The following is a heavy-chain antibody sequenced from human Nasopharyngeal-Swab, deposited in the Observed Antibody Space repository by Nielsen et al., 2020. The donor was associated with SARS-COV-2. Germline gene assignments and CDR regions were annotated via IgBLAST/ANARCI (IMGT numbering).Heavy chain of an antibody. J-gene: IGHJ4*02. CDR2: LYYSGTT. CDR1: GFTVSSNY. Sequence: ESLKISCAASGFTVSSNYMSWVRQAPGKGLEWIGTLYYSGTTYYNPSLKSRVTMSVDTSRNQFSLKLSSVTAADTAVYYCAREASAYFDYWGQGILVTVLS. CDR3: AREASAYFDY. D-gene: IGHD5-24*01. V-gene: IGHV4-59*04.